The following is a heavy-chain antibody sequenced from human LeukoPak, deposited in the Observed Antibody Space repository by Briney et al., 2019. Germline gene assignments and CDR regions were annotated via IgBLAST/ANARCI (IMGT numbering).Heavy chain of an antibody. D-gene: IGHD6-6*01. CDR1: GGSISSYY. V-gene: IGHV4-59*01. J-gene: IGHJ6*02. CDR2: IYYSGST. CDR3: AKSIAAPYYYGMEV. Sequence: PSETLCLTCTVSGGSISSYYWSRIRQPPGKGLEWIVYIYYSGSTNYNPSLKSRVTISVDTSKNQFSLKLSSVTAADTAVYYCAKSIAAPYYYGMEVWGQGTTVTVSS.